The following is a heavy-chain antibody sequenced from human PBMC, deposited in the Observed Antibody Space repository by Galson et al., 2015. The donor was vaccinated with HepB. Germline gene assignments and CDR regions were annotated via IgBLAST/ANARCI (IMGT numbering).Heavy chain of an antibody. D-gene: IGHD5-18*01. J-gene: IGHJ4*02. CDR3: ARGGNSHGLLRANDY. Sequence: SLRLSCAASGFTFSTYWMHWVRQAPGKGLVWVSHIKSDGSSTNYADSVKGRFTISRDNAKNTLYLQVNSLRAEDTAVYYCARGGNSHGLLRANDYWGQGTLVTVSS. CDR1: GFTFSTYW. V-gene: IGHV3-74*01. CDR2: IKSDGSST.